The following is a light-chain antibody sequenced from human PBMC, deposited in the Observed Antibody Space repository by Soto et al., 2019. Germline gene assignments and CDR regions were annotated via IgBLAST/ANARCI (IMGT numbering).Light chain of an antibody. CDR1: QDIARF. CDR2: DAS. CDR3: QQYDNFPFT. V-gene: IGKV1-33*01. Sequence: DIQMTQSPSSLSASIGDRVTITCQASQDIARFLSWFQQKPGKAPKLLISDASNLETGVPSTFSGNGFGTDFFFPITSLQPEDIATYYCQQYDNFPFTFGPGTKVHI. J-gene: IGKJ3*01.